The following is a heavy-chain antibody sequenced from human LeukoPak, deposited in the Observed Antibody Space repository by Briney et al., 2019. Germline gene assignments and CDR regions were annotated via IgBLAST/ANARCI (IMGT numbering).Heavy chain of an antibody. CDR3: ARHGEPSRSWHMALIYGMDV. D-gene: IGHD6-13*01. Sequence: SETLSLTCLVSGGSISNNYWSWIRQPTGKGLEWIGYIYYTGSTSYNPHLKSRVSISVDTSKNQFSLRLTSVTAADTAVYYCARHGEPSRSWHMALIYGMDVWGQGATVTVSS. V-gene: IGHV4-59*08. J-gene: IGHJ6*02. CDR2: IYYTGST. CDR1: GGSISNNY.